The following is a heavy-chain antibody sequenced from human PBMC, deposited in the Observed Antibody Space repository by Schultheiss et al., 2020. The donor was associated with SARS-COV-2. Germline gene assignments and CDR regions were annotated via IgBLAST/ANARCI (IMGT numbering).Heavy chain of an antibody. CDR1: GGSISSYY. CDR3: ARDQSARPPYWYFDL. V-gene: IGHV4-4*07. Sequence: SETLSLTCTVSGGSISSYYWSWIRQPPGKGLEWIGRIYTSGSTNYNPSLKSRVTMSVDTSKNQFSLKLSSVTAADTAVYYCARDQSARPPYWYFDLWGRGTLVTVSS. D-gene: IGHD6-6*01. CDR2: IYTSGST. J-gene: IGHJ2*01.